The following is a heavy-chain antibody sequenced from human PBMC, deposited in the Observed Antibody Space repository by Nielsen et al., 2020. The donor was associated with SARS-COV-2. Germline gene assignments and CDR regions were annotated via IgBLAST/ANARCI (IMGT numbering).Heavy chain of an antibody. J-gene: IGHJ6*02. V-gene: IGHV3-13*01. CDR2: IGTAGDT. D-gene: IGHD3-22*01. Sequence: RGSLRLSCAASGFTFSSYDMHWVRQATGKGLEWVSAIGTAGDTYYPGSVKGRFTISRENAKNSLYLQMNSLRAGDTAVYYCARAGSGSGYYGMDVWGQGTTVTVSS. CDR1: GFTFSSYD. CDR3: ARAGSGSGYYGMDV.